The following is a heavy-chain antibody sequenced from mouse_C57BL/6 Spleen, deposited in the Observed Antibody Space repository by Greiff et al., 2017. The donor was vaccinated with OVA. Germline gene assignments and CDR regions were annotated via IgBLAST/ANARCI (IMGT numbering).Heavy chain of an antibody. J-gene: IGHJ4*01. Sequence: EVQRVESGGGLVKPGGSLKLSCAASGFTFSSYAMSWVRQTPEKRLEWVATISDGGSYTSYPDNVKGRFTISRDNAKNNLYLQMSHLKSEDTAMYYCASHYYGTPYAMDYWGQGTSVTVSS. CDR1: GFTFSSYA. D-gene: IGHD1-1*01. CDR3: ASHYYGTPYAMDY. CDR2: ISDGGSYT. V-gene: IGHV5-4*01.